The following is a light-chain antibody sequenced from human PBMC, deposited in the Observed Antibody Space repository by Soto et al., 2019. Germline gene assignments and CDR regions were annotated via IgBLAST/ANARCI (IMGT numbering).Light chain of an antibody. J-gene: IGKJ4*01. CDR3: HQYGASGRF. CDR1: QSVNTNN. V-gene: IGKV3-20*01. CDR2: GAS. Sequence: VLTQYPGTLSLSPGESASLFCRASQSVNTNNLAWYQQKPGQPPRLLIYGASHRATGTTDMFSGSGSGPDFTLTISRLEPEDCAVYYGHQYGASGRFFGGGTKVEIK.